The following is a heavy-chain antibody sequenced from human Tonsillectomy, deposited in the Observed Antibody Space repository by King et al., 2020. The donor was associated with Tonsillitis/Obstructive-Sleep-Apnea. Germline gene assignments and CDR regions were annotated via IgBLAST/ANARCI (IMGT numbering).Heavy chain of an antibody. CDR1: GFTFDDYA. CDR3: AKDGGDYGGNAFDF. CDR2: ISGNGVTT. J-gene: IGHJ4*02. V-gene: IGHV3-43*02. D-gene: IGHD4-23*01. Sequence: VQLVESGGGMVQPGGSLRLSCAASGFTFDDYAMHWVRQAPGKGLEWVSLISGNGVTTYYADSVKGRFTSSRDNTKNSLYLQMNSRRTEITALYYCAKDGGDYGGNAFDFWGQGTLVTVSS.